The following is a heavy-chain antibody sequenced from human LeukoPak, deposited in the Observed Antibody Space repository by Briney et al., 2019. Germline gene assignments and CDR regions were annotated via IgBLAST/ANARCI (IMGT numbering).Heavy chain of an antibody. D-gene: IGHD3-10*01. CDR2: IWYDGSNK. V-gene: IGHV3-30*02. J-gene: IGHJ3*02. CDR1: GFTFSSYG. CDR3: AKEPKRSRGGDAFDI. Sequence: GGSLRLSCAASGFTFSSYGMHWVRQAPGKGLEWVAVIWYDGSNKYYADSVKGRFTISRDNSKNTLYLQMNSLRAEDTAVYYCAKEPKRSRGGDAFDIWGHGTMVTVSS.